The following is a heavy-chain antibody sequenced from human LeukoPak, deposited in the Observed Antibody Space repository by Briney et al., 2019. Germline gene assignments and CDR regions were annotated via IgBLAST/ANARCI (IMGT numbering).Heavy chain of an antibody. Sequence: KSSETLSLTCTVSGGSVSSGSYYWSWIRQPPGKGLEWIGYIYYSGSTNYNPSLKSRVTISVDTSKNQFSLKLSSVTAADTAVYYWARGGFRIGGANDYWGQGTRVTVSS. D-gene: IGHD1-26*01. V-gene: IGHV4-61*01. CDR1: GGSVSSGSYY. CDR2: IYYSGST. CDR3: ARGGFRIGGANDY. J-gene: IGHJ4*02.